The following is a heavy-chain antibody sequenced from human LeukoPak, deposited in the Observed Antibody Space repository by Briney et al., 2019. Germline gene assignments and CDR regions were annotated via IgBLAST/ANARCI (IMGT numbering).Heavy chain of an antibody. CDR2: IYTSGST. D-gene: IGHD6-13*01. Sequence: SETQSLTCTVSGGSISSYYWSWIRQPAGKGLEWIGRIYTSGSTNYNPSLKSRVTMSVDTSKNQFSLKLSSVTAADTAVYYCARSHSSRQYHWCFDLWGRGTLVTVSS. J-gene: IGHJ2*01. CDR1: GGSISSYY. V-gene: IGHV4-4*07. CDR3: ARSHSSRQYHWCFDL.